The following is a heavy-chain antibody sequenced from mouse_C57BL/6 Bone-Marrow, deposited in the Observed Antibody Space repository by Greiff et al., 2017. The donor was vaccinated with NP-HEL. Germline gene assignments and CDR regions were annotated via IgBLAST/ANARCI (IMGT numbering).Heavy chain of an antibody. CDR1: GYTFTEYT. Sequence: QVHVKQSGAELVKPGASVKLSCKASGYTFTEYTIHWVKQRSGQGLEWIGWFYPGSGSIKYNEKFKDKATLTADKSSSTVYMELSRLTSEDSAVYFCARHVYYSSPFAYWGQGTLVTVSA. D-gene: IGHD2-5*01. CDR2: FYPGSGSI. CDR3: ARHVYYSSPFAY. V-gene: IGHV1-62-2*01. J-gene: IGHJ3*01.